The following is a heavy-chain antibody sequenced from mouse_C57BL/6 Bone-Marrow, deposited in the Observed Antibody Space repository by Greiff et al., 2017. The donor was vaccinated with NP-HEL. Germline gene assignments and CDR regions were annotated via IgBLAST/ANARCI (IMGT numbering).Heavy chain of an antibody. J-gene: IGHJ3*01. Sequence: QVQLQQPGAELVKPGASVKMSCKASGYTFTSYWITWVKQRPGQGLEWIGDIYPGSGSTNYNEKFKSKATLTVDTSSSTAYMQLSSLISEDSAVYYCARGALYYSNFAFAYWGQGTLVTVSA. CDR2: IYPGSGST. CDR1: GYTFTSYW. D-gene: IGHD2-5*01. CDR3: ARGALYYSNFAFAY. V-gene: IGHV1-55*01.